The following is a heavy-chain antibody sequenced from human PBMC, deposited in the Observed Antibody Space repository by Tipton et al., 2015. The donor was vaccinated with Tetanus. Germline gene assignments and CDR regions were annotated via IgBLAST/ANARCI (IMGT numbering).Heavy chain of an antibody. V-gene: IGHV4-4*07. J-gene: IGHJ4*02. CDR1: GGSISSYY. Sequence: LRLSCTVSGGSISSYYWSWIRQPAGKGLEWIGRIYTSGSTSYNPSLKSRVTMSVDTSKTQFSLKLSSVTAADTAVYYCAREAIGNSPLDYWGQGTLVTVSS. CDR3: AREAIGNSPLDY. D-gene: IGHD4-23*01. CDR2: IYTSGST.